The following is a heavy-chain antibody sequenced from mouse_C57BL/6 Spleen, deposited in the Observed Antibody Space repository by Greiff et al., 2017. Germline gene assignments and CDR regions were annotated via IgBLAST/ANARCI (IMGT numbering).Heavy chain of an antibody. V-gene: IGHV14-4*01. CDR2: IDPENGDT. D-gene: IGHD1-1*01. J-gene: IGHJ2*01. CDR3: TGTTVLDY. CDR1: GFNIKDDY. Sequence: EVQLQQSGAELVRPGASVKLSCTASGFNIKDDYMHWVKQRPEQGLEWIGWIDPENGDTEYASKFQGKATRTADTSSNTAYLQLSSLTSEDTAVYYCTGTTVLDYWGQGTTLTVSS.